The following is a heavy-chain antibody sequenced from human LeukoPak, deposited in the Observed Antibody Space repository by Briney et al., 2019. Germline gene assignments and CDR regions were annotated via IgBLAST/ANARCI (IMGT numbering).Heavy chain of an antibody. J-gene: IGHJ6*02. V-gene: IGHV3-23*01. CDR1: GFIFSNYA. Sequence: GGSLRLSCAASGFIFSNYAMNWVRQAPGKGLEWVSSINSDSKDKYYADSVKGRFTISRDNSKNTLYLQMNSLRAEDTAVYYCAKKTSPPSDYGMDVWGQGTTVTVSS. CDR3: AKKTSPPSDYGMDV. CDR2: INSDSKDK.